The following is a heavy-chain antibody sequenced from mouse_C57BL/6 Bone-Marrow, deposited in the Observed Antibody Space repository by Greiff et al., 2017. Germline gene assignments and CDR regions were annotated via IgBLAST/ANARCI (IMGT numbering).Heavy chain of an antibody. V-gene: IGHV3-6*01. Sequence: ESGPGLVKPSQSLSLTCSVTGYSITSGYYWNWIRQFPGNKLEWMGYISYDGSNNYNPSLKNRISITRDTSKNQFFLKLNSVTTEDTATYYCARIYYDYDGGFDYWGQGTTLTVSS. CDR1: GYSITSGYY. D-gene: IGHD2-4*01. CDR2: ISYDGSN. CDR3: ARIYYDYDGGFDY. J-gene: IGHJ2*01.